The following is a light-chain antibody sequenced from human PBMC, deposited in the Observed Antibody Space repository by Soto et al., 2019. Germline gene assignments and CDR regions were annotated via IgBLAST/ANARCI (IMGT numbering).Light chain of an antibody. Sequence: DIQLTQSPSFLSASVGDRVTITCRASQGISSYLAWYQQKPGKAPKLLIYAASTFQSGVPSRFSGSGSGTEFTLTISSLQPEDFATYYCQQLNSYPSLTFGPGTKVDIK. V-gene: IGKV1-9*01. CDR2: AAS. CDR1: QGISSY. J-gene: IGKJ3*01. CDR3: QQLNSYPSLT.